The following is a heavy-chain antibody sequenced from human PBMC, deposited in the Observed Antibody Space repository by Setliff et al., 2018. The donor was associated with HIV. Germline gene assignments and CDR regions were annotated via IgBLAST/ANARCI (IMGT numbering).Heavy chain of an antibody. V-gene: IGHV4-61*01. CDR3: VRDDYGYNGKGFDY. CDR2: VYHRGNT. Sequence: PSETLSLTCTVSGDSVSSASYYWSWIRQPPGKGLEWIGSVYHRGNTHYNPSLWSRVTMSVDISNNQFSLRLSSVTAADTAMYYCVRDDYGYNGKGFDYWGPGTLVTVSS. D-gene: IGHD4-17*01. J-gene: IGHJ4*02. CDR1: GDSVSSASYY.